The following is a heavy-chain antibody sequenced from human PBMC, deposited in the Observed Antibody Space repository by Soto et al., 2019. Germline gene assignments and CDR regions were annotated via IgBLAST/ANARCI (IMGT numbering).Heavy chain of an antibody. Sequence: QVTLKESGPVLVKPTETLTLTCTVSGFSLSNARMGVSWIRQPPGKALEWLAHIFSNDGKSYRTSLKSSLTIXXDTSKRQVVLTMTNMDPVDTADYYCARLTNDWFDPWGQGTLVTVSS. V-gene: IGHV2-26*01. CDR1: GFSLSNARMG. CDR3: ARLTNDWFDP. D-gene: IGHD2-8*01. J-gene: IGHJ5*02. CDR2: IFSNDGK.